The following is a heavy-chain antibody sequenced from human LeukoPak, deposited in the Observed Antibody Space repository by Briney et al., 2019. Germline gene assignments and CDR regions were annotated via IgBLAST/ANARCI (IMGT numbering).Heavy chain of an antibody. CDR2: IWCDGSNK. V-gene: IGHV3-33*06. J-gene: IGHJ3*02. CDR1: GFTFSSYG. Sequence: PGRSLRLSCAASGFTFSSYGMHWVRQAPGKGLEWVAVIWCDGSNKYYADSVKGRLIISRDNSKNTLYLQMNSLRAEDTAVYYCAKESGYCSSTSCFADAFDIWGQGTMVTVSS. D-gene: IGHD2-2*01. CDR3: AKESGYCSSTSCFADAFDI.